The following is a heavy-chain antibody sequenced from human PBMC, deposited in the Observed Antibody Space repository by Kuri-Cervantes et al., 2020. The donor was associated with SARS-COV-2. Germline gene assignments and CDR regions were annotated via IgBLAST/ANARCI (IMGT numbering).Heavy chain of an antibody. CDR1: GYTFTSYG. CDR3: ARDHDFWSGYFGSWFDP. Sequence: ASVKVSCKASGYTFTSYGISWVRQAPGQGLEWMGWIGAYNGNTNYAQKLQGRVTMTTDTSTSTAYMELRSLRSEDTAVYYCARDHDFWSGYFGSWFDPWGQGTLVTVSS. V-gene: IGHV1-18*01. J-gene: IGHJ5*02. CDR2: IGAYNGNT. D-gene: IGHD3-3*01.